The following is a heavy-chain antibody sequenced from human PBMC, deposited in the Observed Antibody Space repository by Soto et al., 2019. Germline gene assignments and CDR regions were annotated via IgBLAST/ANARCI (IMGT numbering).Heavy chain of an antibody. V-gene: IGHV3-48*02. Sequence: GGSLRLSCAASGFTFSSYSVNWVRQAPGKGLEWVSYISSSSSTIYYADSVKGRFTISRDNAKNSLYLQMNSLRDEDTAVYYCARDVRIPDYYYGMDVWGQGTTVTVSS. D-gene: IGHD2-15*01. CDR1: GFTFSSYS. CDR2: ISSSSSTI. J-gene: IGHJ6*02. CDR3: ARDVRIPDYYYGMDV.